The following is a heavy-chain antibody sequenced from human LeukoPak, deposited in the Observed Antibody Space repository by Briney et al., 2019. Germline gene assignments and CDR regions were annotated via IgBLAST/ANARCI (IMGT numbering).Heavy chain of an antibody. J-gene: IGHJ4*02. CDR3: ARLWFGESTNFDY. D-gene: IGHD3-10*01. CDR1: GGSISSYY. Sequence: PSETLSLTCTVSGGSISSYYWSWIRHPPGKGLECMGYIYYSGSTNYNPSLKSRVTISVDTSKNQFSLKLSSVTAADTAVYYCARLWFGESTNFDYWGQGTLVTVSS. V-gene: IGHV4-59*08. CDR2: IYYSGST.